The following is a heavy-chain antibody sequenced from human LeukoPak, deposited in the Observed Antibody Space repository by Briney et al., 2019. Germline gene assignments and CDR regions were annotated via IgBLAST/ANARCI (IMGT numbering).Heavy chain of an antibody. CDR2: IYYSGST. V-gene: IGHV4-39*01. Sequence: SETLSLTCTVSGVSISSSSYYWGWIRRPPGKGLEWIGSIYYSGSTYYNPSLKSRVTISVDTSKNQFSLKLSSVTAADTAVYYCARLDSDYDFWSVSHNWFDPWGQGTLVTVSS. CDR1: GVSISSSSYY. D-gene: IGHD3-3*01. CDR3: ARLDSDYDFWSVSHNWFDP. J-gene: IGHJ5*02.